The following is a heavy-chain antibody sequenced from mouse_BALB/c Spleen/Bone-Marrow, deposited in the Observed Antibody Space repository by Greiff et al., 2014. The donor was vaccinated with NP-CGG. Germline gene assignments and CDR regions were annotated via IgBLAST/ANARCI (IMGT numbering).Heavy chain of an antibody. CDR1: GFNIKDYY. D-gene: IGHD4-1*01. CDR3: SRCNWDEYYAMDY. J-gene: IGHJ4*01. V-gene: IGHV14-1*02. Sequence: VQLQQSGAELVRPGALVKLSCKASGFNIKDYYMHWVKQRPEQGLEWIGWIDPENGNTIYDPKFQGKAIITADTSSNTAYLQLSSSTSDDTAVFYYSRCNWDEYYAMDYWGQGTSVTVSS. CDR2: IDPENGNT.